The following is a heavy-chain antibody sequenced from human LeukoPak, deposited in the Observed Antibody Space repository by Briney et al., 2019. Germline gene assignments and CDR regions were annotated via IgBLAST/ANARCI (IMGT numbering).Heavy chain of an antibody. CDR2: IIPIFGTA. Sequence: SVKVSCTASGGTFSSYAISWVRQAPGQGLEWMGGIIPIFGTANYAQKFQGRVTITADESTSTAYMELSSLRSEDTAVYYCASWYYYDSSGYYERLGYWGQGTLVTVSS. V-gene: IGHV1-69*13. CDR1: GGTFSSYA. D-gene: IGHD3-22*01. J-gene: IGHJ4*02. CDR3: ASWYYYDSSGYYERLGY.